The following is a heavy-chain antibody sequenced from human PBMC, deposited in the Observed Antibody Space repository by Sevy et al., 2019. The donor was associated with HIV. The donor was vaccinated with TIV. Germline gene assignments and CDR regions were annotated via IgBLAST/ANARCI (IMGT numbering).Heavy chain of an antibody. CDR2: IIPIFGTA. CDR1: GGTFSSYA. V-gene: IGHV1-69*13. CDR3: ARDHWLSTMVQGVIETYYYYGMDV. J-gene: IGHJ6*02. Sequence: ASVKVSCKASGGTFSSYAISWVRQAPGQGLEWMGGIIPIFGTANYAQKFQGRVTITADESTSTAYMELSSLRSEDTAVYYCARDHWLSTMVQGVIETYYYYGMDVWGQGTTVTVSS. D-gene: IGHD3-10*01.